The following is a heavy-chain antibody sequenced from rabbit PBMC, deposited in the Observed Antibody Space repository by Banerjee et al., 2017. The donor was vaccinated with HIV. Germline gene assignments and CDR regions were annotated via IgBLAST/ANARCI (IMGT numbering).Heavy chain of an antibody. CDR1: GFSFSSSYY. CDR2: IYTGSGIT. CDR3: ARGYAGASGTTNL. D-gene: IGHD4-2*01. J-gene: IGHJ4*01. Sequence: QEQLEESGGDLVKPEGSLTLTCTASGFSFSSSYYMCWVRQAPGKGLEWIGCIYTGSGITYYASWAKGRFTVSKTSSTTVTLQMTSLTAADTATYFCARGYAGASGTTNLWGPGTLVTVS. V-gene: IGHV1S45*01.